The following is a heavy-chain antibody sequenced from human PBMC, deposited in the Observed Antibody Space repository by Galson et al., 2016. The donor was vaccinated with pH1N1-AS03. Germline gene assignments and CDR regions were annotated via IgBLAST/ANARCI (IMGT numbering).Heavy chain of an antibody. V-gene: IGHV3-7*01. CDR3: ARKGSLGDYAENYFYGMDV. J-gene: IGHJ6*02. CDR2: INQDGSEK. D-gene: IGHD4-17*01. Sequence: SLRLSCAASGFTFSRYWMSWVRQAPGKGLEWVANINQDGSEKYYVDSVKGRFTMSRDNAKNSLYLQMNTLRAEDTAVFYCARKGSLGDYAENYFYGMDVWGQGTTVTVSS. CDR1: GFTFSRYW.